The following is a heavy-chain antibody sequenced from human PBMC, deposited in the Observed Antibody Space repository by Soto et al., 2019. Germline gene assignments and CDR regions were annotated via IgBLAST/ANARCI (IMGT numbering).Heavy chain of an antibody. V-gene: IGHV1-18*01. CDR2: ISTYNGNT. CDR1: GYSFTTSG. J-gene: IGHJ4*02. CDR3: ARRLYGDYDY. Sequence: ASVKVSCKASGYSFTTSGITWVRQAPGQGLEWMGWISTYNGNTNYAQKLQDRVTLTTDTSTSTAYMELRSLRSDDTAIYYCARRLYGDYDYWGQGTLVTVSS. D-gene: IGHD4-17*01.